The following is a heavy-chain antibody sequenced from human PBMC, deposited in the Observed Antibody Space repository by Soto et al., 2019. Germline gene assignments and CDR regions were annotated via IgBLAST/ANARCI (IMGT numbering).Heavy chain of an antibody. V-gene: IGHV1-18*01. D-gene: IGHD6-13*01. CDR3: ARAFGSTDY. Sequence: ASVDVSRQASCYTFFRYCFKWVRQAPGQGFEWMGWISGYNSITRYAQKFQGRVTMTTDTSTSTAYMELRSLRSDDTAVYYCARAFGSTDYWGQGTLVTVSS. J-gene: IGHJ4*02. CDR1: CYTFFRYC. CDR2: ISGYNSIT.